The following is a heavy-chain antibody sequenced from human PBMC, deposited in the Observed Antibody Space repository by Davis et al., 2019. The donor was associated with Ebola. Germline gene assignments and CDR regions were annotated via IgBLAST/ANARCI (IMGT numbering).Heavy chain of an antibody. D-gene: IGHD6-13*01. CDR2: INAGNGNT. J-gene: IGHJ4*02. Sequence: ASVKVSCKASGYTFTDYYLHWVRQAPGQRLEWMGWINAGNGNTKYSQKFQGWVTMTRDTSISTAYMELSRLRSDDTAVYYCARVWRGYSSSFDYWGQGTLVTVSS. CDR3: ARVWRGYSSSFDY. CDR1: GYTFTDYY. V-gene: IGHV1-2*04.